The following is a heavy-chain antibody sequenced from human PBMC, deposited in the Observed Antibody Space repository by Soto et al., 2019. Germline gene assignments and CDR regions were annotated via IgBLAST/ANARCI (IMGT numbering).Heavy chain of an antibody. CDR1: GGTFSSYA. J-gene: IGHJ6*02. D-gene: IGHD3-22*01. CDR2: IIPIFGTA. CDR3: AYYDSSGYKSYYYYGMDV. V-gene: IGHV1-69*01. Sequence: QVQLVQSGAEVKKPGSSVKVSCKASGGTFSSYAISWVRQAPGQGLEWMGGIIPIFGTANYAQKFQGRVTITADESTSTAYMELSSLRSEDTAVYYCAYYDSSGYKSYYYYGMDVWGQGTTVTVSS.